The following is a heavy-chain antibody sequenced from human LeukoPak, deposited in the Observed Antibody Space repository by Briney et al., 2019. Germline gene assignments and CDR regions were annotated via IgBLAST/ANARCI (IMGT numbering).Heavy chain of an antibody. J-gene: IGHJ4*02. CDR2: ISSSGSTI. Sequence: GGSLRLSCAASGFTFSNYYMSWIRQAPGKGLEWVSYISSSGSTIYYADSVKGRFTISRDNAKNSLYLQMNSLRAEDTAVYYCATAPHGKFTFWSGYSDPLDYWGQGTLVTVSS. CDR3: ATAPHGKFTFWSGYSDPLDY. V-gene: IGHV3-11*04. CDR1: GFTFSNYY. D-gene: IGHD3-3*01.